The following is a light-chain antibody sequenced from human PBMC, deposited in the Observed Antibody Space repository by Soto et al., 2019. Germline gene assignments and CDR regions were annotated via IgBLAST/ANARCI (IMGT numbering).Light chain of an antibody. Sequence: DIQMTQSPSTLSASVGDTVTVTCRASQRVGGWLAWYQQKPGEAPKLLIYDASALPRGVPSRFSVSGSGTKFSLTLASLQPDDFATYYSQQYETFAGTFGPGTKVEI. CDR2: DAS. CDR1: QRVGGW. CDR3: QQYETFAGT. J-gene: IGKJ1*01. V-gene: IGKV1-5*01.